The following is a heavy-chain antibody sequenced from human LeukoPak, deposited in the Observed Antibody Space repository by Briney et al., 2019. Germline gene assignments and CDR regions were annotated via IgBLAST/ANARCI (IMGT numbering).Heavy chain of an antibody. V-gene: IGHV3-7*01. J-gene: IGHJ6*02. CDR1: GFTFSSYW. Sequence: GGSLRLSCAASGFTFSSYWMSWVRQAPGKGLEWVANIKQDGSEKYYVDSVKGLFTISRDNAKNSLYLQMNSLRAEDTAVYYCARDIVVVPAVTSIYYYGMDVWGQGTTVTVSS. CDR2: IKQDGSEK. CDR3: ARDIVVVPAVTSIYYYGMDV. D-gene: IGHD2-2*01.